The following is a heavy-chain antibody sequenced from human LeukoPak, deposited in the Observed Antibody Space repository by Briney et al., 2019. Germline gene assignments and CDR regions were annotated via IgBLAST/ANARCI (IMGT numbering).Heavy chain of an antibody. V-gene: IGHV3-7*01. Sequence: PGGSLRLSCAASGFTFSSYWMSWVRQAPGKGLEWVANIKRDGSEKYYVDSVKGRFTISRDNAKNSLYLQMNSLRAEDTAVYYCARGPLLICDFWSGYFDYWGQGTLVTVSS. CDR2: IKRDGSEK. CDR1: GFTFSSYW. CDR3: ARGPLLICDFWSGYFDY. D-gene: IGHD3-3*01. J-gene: IGHJ4*02.